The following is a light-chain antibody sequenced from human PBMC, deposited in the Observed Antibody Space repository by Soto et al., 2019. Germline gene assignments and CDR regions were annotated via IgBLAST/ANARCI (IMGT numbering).Light chain of an antibody. Sequence: DIQMTQSPSSLSASVGDRVTITCRASQSISSYLNWYQQKPGKAPKLLIYAASSLQSGVPSRFSGIVSGTDFTLTISTLQPEDFVTYYCQQSYSTPPTFGQGTKVEIK. CDR1: QSISSY. CDR3: QQSYSTPPT. J-gene: IGKJ1*01. CDR2: AAS. V-gene: IGKV1-39*01.